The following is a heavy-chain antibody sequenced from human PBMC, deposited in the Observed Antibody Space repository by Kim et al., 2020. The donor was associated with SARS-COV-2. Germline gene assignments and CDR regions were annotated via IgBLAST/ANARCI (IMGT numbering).Heavy chain of an antibody. CDR1: GFTFSSYE. Sequence: GGSLRLSCAASGFTFSSYEMNWVRQAPGKGLEWVSYISSSGSTIYYADSVKGRFTISRDNAKNSLYLQMNSLRAEDTAVYYCARQLWLRLYYFDYWGQGTPFTVSS. CDR2: ISSSGSTI. D-gene: IGHD5-18*01. J-gene: IGHJ4*02. V-gene: IGHV3-48*03. CDR3: ARQLWLRLYYFDY.